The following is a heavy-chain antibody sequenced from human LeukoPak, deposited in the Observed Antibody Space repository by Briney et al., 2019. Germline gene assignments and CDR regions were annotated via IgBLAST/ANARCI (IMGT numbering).Heavy chain of an antibody. J-gene: IGHJ4*02. V-gene: IGHV1-18*01. CDR2: ISAYNGNT. D-gene: IGHD6-19*01. CDR1: GYTFTSYG. CDR3: ARDPRIAVAGKYFDY. Sequence: ASVKVSCKASGYTFTSYGISWVRQAPGQGLEWMGWISAYNGNTNYAQKLQGRVTMTTDTSTSTAYMELRSLRSDDTAVYYCARDPRIAVAGKYFDYWGRGTLVTVSS.